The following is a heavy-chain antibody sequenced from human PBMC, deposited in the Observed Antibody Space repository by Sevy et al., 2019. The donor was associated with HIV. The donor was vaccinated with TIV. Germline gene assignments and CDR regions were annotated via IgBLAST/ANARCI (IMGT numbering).Heavy chain of an antibody. Sequence: GGSLRLSCAASGFIFGTYAMSWVRQAPGKGLEWVSAISGSGGSTYNAESLKGRFTISRDNSKKKVYLQMNSLRAEDTAIYYCAKGDSTFYGLDVRGQGTTVTVSS. D-gene: IGHD2-2*01. J-gene: IGHJ6*02. CDR3: AKGDSTFYGLDV. CDR1: GFIFGTYA. V-gene: IGHV3-23*01. CDR2: ISGSGGST.